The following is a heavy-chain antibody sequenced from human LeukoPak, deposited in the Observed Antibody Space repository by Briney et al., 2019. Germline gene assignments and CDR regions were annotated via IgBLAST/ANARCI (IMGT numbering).Heavy chain of an antibody. CDR3: AKSGIVDRRGYFDY. V-gene: IGHV3-23*01. CDR2: IGGSDDT. J-gene: IGHJ4*02. D-gene: IGHD2-21*01. Sequence: GGSLRLSCVASGFTFSNYPLTWVRQSPGKGLEWVSTIGGSDDTYYADSVKGRFTISRDTSKDTLYLQMHSLGAEDTAVYYCAKSGIVDRRGYFDYWGQGTLVTASS. CDR1: GFTFSNYP.